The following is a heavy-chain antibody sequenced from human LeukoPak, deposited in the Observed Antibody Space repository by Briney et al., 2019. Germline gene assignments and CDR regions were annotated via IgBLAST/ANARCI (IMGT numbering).Heavy chain of an antibody. CDR1: GFTFSSYG. J-gene: IGHJ4*02. V-gene: IGHV3-33*01. Sequence: GESLRLSCAASGFTFSSYGMHWVRQAPGKGLEWVAVIWYDGSNKYYADSVKGRFTISRDNSKNTLYLQMNSLRAEDTAVYYCARDGAATGDSPFDYWGQGTLVTVSS. CDR3: ARDGAATGDSPFDY. CDR2: IWYDGSNK. D-gene: IGHD7-27*01.